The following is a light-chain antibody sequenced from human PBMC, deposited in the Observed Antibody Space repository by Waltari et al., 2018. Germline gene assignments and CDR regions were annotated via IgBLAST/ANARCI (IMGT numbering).Light chain of an antibody. V-gene: IGKV1-39*01. CDR2: AAF. CDR3: QQSYSTPWT. Sequence: DIQMIQSPSSLSASVGDRVTITCRASQTISSYVSWYQQKPGTAPKVLIYAAFSLQSGVPSRFSGSGSGTDFTLTITSLQPEDFATYYCQQSYSTPWTFGQGTKVDIK. CDR1: QTISSY. J-gene: IGKJ1*01.